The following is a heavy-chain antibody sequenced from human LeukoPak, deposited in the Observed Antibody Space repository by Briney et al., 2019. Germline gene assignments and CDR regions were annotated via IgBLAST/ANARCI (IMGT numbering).Heavy chain of an antibody. D-gene: IGHD2-2*01. V-gene: IGHV4-59*01. J-gene: IGHJ6*02. CDR3: ARVPRCSGTTCYRGRYYYGMDV. CDR2: IYYSGGT. Sequence: SETLSLTCTVSGGSINYYYWMWIRQPPGKGLEWIGYIYYSGGTHYNPSLKSRVTMLVDTSKNQFSLKLTAVTAADTAVYYCARVPRCSGTTCYRGRYYYGMDVWGQGTTVTVSS. CDR1: GGSINYYY.